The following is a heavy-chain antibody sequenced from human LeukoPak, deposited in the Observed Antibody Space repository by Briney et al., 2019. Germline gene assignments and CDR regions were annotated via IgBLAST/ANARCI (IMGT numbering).Heavy chain of an antibody. CDR1: GGSISSGSYY. Sequence: SQTLSLTCTVSGGSISSGSYYWSWIRQPAGKGLEWIGRIYTRGSTNYNPSLKSRVTISVDTSKNQFSLKLSSVTAADTAVYYCARASTAFGSGSYPLGYWGQGTLVTVSS. V-gene: IGHV4-61*02. CDR3: ARASTAFGSGSYPLGY. J-gene: IGHJ4*02. D-gene: IGHD3-10*01. CDR2: IYTRGST.